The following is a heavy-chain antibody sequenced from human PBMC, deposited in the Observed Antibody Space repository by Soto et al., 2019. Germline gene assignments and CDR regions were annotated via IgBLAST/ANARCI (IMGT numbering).Heavy chain of an antibody. D-gene: IGHD6-19*01. CDR3: ARGATVAGTYSY. CDR2: IYHSGST. J-gene: IGHJ4*02. Sequence: SETLSRTCAVSGGSLNRTNRWCSARQPPEKGLEWIGEIYHSGSTNYNPSLKSRVTISVDKSKNHFSLKLSSVTAADTAVYYCARGATVAGTYSYWGQGTLVP. CDR1: GGSLNRTNR. V-gene: IGHV4-4*02.